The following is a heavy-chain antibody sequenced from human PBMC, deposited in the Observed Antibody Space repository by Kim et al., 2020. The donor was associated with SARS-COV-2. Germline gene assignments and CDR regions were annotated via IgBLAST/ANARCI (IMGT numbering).Heavy chain of an antibody. CDR3: AKHILPYCSSVRCYGLVGFGDYYYGMDV. J-gene: IGHJ6*02. V-gene: IGHV3-23*01. CDR2: ISDNGETT. D-gene: IGHD2-2*01. CDR1: GFTFSKYA. Sequence: GGSLRLSCAVSGFTFSKYAMNWVRQAPGKGLQWVSAISDNGETTYYADSVKGRFTISRDNSKNTLYLQINSLRAEDTAVYFCAKHILPYCSSVRCYGLVGFGDYYYGMDVWGQGTTVTVSS.